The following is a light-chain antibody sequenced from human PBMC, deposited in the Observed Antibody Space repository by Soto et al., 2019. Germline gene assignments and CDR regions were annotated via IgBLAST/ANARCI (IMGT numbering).Light chain of an antibody. CDR2: KAS. CDR3: QQYNSYSPYT. CDR1: QSISSW. J-gene: IGKJ2*01. Sequence: DIQMTQSHSTLSASVGDRVTITCRASQSISSWFAWYQQKPGKAPKLLNYKASSSESGVPSRFSGSRSGTEFTLTITSLQPDDCATYYCQQYNSYSPYTFGQGTKLEIK. V-gene: IGKV1-5*03.